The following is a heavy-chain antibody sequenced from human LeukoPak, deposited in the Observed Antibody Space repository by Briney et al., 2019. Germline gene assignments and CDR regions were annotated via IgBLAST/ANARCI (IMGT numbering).Heavy chain of an antibody. Sequence: SETLSLTCTVSGGSICSYYWSWIRQPPGKGLEWIGYIYYSGSTNYNPSLKSRVTISVDTSKNQFSLRLSSVTAADTAVYYCARVTGYVMEDYFDHWGQGTLVTVSS. CDR3: ARVTGYVMEDYFDH. J-gene: IGHJ4*02. D-gene: IGHD6-13*01. CDR2: IYYSGST. CDR1: GGSICSYY. V-gene: IGHV4-59*01.